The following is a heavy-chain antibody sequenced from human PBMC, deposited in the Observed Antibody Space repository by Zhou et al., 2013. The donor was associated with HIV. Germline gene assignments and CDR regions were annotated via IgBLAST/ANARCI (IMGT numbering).Heavy chain of an antibody. D-gene: IGHD1-26*01. CDR1: GYTFTGYY. V-gene: IGHV1-2*02. J-gene: IGHJ2*01. CDR3: ARDRVQWELRFDL. Sequence: QVQLVQSGAEVKKPGASVKVSCKASGYTFTGYYMHWVRQAPGQGLEWMGWINPNSGDTNYAQNFHGRVTMTRDTSITTAYMELSRLRSDDTAMYYCARDRVQWELRFDLWGRGTLVTVSS. CDR2: INPNSGDT.